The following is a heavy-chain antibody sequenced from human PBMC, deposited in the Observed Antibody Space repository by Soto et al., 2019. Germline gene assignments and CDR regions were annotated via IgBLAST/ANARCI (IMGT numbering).Heavy chain of an antibody. CDR3: ARSEAYYDYVWGTWRFNCFDP. J-gene: IGHJ5*02. CDR1: GGSINSFY. V-gene: IGHV4-59*01. D-gene: IGHD3-16*01. Sequence: SETLSLTCTVAGGSINSFYLSWIRQPPGKGLEWIGYIYYIGSTNYNPSLKSRVTISVDTSKNQFSLNLSSVTAADTAVYYCARSEAYYDYVWGTWRFNCFDPWGQGTLVTVSS. CDR2: IYYIGST.